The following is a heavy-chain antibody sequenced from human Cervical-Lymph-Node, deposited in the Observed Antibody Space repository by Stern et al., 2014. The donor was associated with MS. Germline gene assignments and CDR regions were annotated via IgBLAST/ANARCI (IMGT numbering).Heavy chain of an antibody. CDR1: GMIFDYYA. V-gene: IGHV3-9*01. CDR2: ISWNSVTI. D-gene: IGHD3-9*01. Sequence: EVHLVESGGGMVQPGGSLRLSCAGSGMIFDYYAIHLVRQLPGKGLELGAGISWNSVTIGYADSVKGRFNISRDNVDNFVYLEMSGLRSDDTAVYYCAKERGVRVPLRLARQGGLDVWGPGTTVAVS. J-gene: IGHJ6*02. CDR3: AKERGVRVPLRLARQGGLDV.